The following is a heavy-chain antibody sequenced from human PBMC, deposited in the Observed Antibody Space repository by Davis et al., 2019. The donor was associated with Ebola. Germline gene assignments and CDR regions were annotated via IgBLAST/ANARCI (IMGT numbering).Heavy chain of an antibody. CDR3: ARGWGGSYSAYDY. D-gene: IGHD1-26*01. J-gene: IGHJ4*02. CDR1: GGSISSNNYY. CDR2: IYYRGTT. Sequence: SETLSLTCTVSGGSISSNNYYWGWIRQPPGKGLEWIGSIYYRGTTYYTPSLKSRVTISVDTSKKQFSLKLSSVTAADTAVYYCARGWGGSYSAYDYWGQGTLVTVSS. V-gene: IGHV4-39*07.